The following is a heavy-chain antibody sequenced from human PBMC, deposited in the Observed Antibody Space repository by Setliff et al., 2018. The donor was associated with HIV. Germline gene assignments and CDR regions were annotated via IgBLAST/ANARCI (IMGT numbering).Heavy chain of an antibody. J-gene: IGHJ1*01. CDR3: AKGNAGTPPIEYLQH. D-gene: IGHD6-13*01. CDR2: ITKRADET. CDR1: GFTFGSYS. V-gene: IGHV3-21*05. Sequence: GESLKISCAASGFTFGSYSMNWVRQAPGKGLEWISYITKRADETHYADSVKARFTISRDYAKNSLHLQMNSLRAEDTAVYYCAKGNAGTPPIEYLQHWGQGTLVTVSS.